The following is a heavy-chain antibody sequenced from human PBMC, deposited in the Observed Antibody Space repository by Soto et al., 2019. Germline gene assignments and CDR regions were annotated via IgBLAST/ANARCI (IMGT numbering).Heavy chain of an antibody. J-gene: IGHJ4*02. D-gene: IGHD3-10*01. Sequence: QVQLVQSGAEVKKPGASVTVSCKTSGYAFTTYVIHWVRQAPGHRLEGMAWVNADSGITKSSQEFRDRVTFTRDTSTNTVYMEMTSLKSEDTAIYYCAREVVRGVQFDYWGQGTLVTVSS. V-gene: IGHV1-3*01. CDR1: GYAFTTYV. CDR3: AREVVRGVQFDY. CDR2: VNADSGIT.